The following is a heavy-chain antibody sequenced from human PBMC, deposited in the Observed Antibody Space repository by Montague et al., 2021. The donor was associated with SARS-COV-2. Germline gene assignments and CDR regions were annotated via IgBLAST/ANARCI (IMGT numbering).Heavy chain of an antibody. CDR3: ALPHQLGFDY. CDR1: GFTFDDYA. J-gene: IGHJ4*02. V-gene: IGHV3-9*01. Sequence: SRRLSCAASGFTFDDYAMHWVRQAPGKGLEWVSVISWNSGSICYADSVKGRFTISRDNAKNSLYLQMNSLRAEDTALYYCALPHQLGFDYWGQGTLVTVSS. D-gene: IGHD7-27*01. CDR2: ISWNSGSI.